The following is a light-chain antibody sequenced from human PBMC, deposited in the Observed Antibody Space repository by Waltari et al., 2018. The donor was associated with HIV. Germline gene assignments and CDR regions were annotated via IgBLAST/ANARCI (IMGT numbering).Light chain of an antibody. Sequence: SELTQTPSVPAAPGQRITISCTGSSAHLGAGFDLHWYEPVPGRAPKVFIYGNSNRPSGVPDRFSGSKSGSSASLVITGLQSEDEAYYYCQSYDSNLSGLFGGGTKVTVL. J-gene: IGLJ2*01. CDR2: GNS. V-gene: IGLV1-40*01. CDR1: SAHLGAGFD. CDR3: QSYDSNLSGL.